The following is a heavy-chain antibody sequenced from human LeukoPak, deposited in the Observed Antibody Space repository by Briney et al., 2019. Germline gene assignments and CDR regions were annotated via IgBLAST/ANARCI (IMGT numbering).Heavy chain of an antibody. Sequence: ASVKVSCKASGGTFSSYAISWVRQAPGQGLEWMGGIIPIFGTANYAQKFQGRVTMTRDTSISTAYMELSRLRSDDTAVYYCARVHDDFYYYYMDVWGKGTTVTVSS. V-gene: IGHV1-69*05. CDR3: ARVHDDFYYYYMDV. CDR1: GGTFSSYA. CDR2: IIPIFGTA. J-gene: IGHJ6*03. D-gene: IGHD3-3*01.